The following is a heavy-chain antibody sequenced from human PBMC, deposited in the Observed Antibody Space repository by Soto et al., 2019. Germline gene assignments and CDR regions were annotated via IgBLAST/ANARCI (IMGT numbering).Heavy chain of an antibody. Sequence: GGSLRLSCAASGFTFSSYAMSWVRQAPGKGLEWVSAISGSGGSTYYAGSVKGRLTISRDNSKNTLYLQMNSLSDDDTAVYYCTREPDGDLVFDYWGQGTLVTVSS. CDR2: ISGSGGST. CDR1: GFTFSSYA. D-gene: IGHD4-17*01. V-gene: IGHV3-23*01. CDR3: TREPDGDLVFDY. J-gene: IGHJ4*02.